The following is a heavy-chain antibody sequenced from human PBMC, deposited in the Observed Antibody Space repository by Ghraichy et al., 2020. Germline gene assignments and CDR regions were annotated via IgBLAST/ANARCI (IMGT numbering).Heavy chain of an antibody. D-gene: IGHD2/OR15-2a*01. CDR1: GYAFTSYF. J-gene: IGHJ3*02. CDR2: INPATGST. Sequence: ASVKVSCKASGYAFTSYFVHWVRQAPGQGLEWMAIINPATGSTYYAQKFQDRVTMTRDTSTNTIYMELSSLKSEDTAVYYCSSRKLSDTFDIWGQGTMVTVSS. V-gene: IGHV1-46*03. CDR3: SSRKLSDTFDI.